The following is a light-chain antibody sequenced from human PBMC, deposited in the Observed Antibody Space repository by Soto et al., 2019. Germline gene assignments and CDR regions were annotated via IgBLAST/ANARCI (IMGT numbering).Light chain of an antibody. CDR1: NGHNNYI. Sequence: QAVLTQSSSASASLGSSVRLTCTLSNGHNNYIIAWHQQQPGKAPRYLMKVEGSGRYNRGSGVLDRFSGSSSGADRYLTISNLQFEDEADYYCETWDSDTRVFGGGTKLTVL. V-gene: IGLV4-60*02. CDR2: VEGSGRY. CDR3: ETWDSDTRV. J-gene: IGLJ3*02.